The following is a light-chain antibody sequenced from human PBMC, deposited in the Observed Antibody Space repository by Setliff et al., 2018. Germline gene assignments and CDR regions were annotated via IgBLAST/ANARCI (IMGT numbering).Light chain of an antibody. Sequence: QSALTQPASVSGSPGQSITISCTGTSSDVGGYNYVSWYQHHPGKAPQLMIYDVSKRPSGVPNRFSGSKSGNTASLTISGLQAEDEADYYCCSYASSSTFTVVFGRGTK. J-gene: IGLJ2*01. CDR3: CSYASSSTFTVV. V-gene: IGLV2-14*03. CDR2: DVS. CDR1: SSDVGGYNY.